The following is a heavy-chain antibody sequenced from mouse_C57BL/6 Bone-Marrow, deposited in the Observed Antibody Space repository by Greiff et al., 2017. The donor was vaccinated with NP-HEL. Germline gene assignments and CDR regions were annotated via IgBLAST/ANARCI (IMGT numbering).Heavy chain of an antibody. D-gene: IGHD3-2*02. CDR2: IHPNSGST. V-gene: IGHV1-64*01. CDR3: ARGSSGYVYYYAMDY. Sequence: VQLQQPGAELVKPGASVKLSCKASGYTFTSYWMHWVKQRPGQGLEWIGMIHPNSGSTNYNEKFKSKATLTVDKSSSTAYMQLSSLTSKDSAVYYCARGSSGYVYYYAMDYWGQGTSVTVSS. CDR1: GYTFTSYW. J-gene: IGHJ4*01.